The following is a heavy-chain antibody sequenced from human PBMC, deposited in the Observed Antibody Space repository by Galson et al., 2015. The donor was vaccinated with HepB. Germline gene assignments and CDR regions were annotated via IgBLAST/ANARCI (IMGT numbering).Heavy chain of an antibody. D-gene: IGHD6-19*01. V-gene: IGHV3-23*01. Sequence: SLRLSCAASGFTFSSYALSWVRQAPGKGLQWVSSISGGSDITHYADSVKGRFMIFRDNSENTLYLQMNSLRAEDTAVYFCAAQSGWWYQFYYYGMDVWGQGTTVTVSS. CDR2: ISGGSDIT. J-gene: IGHJ6*02. CDR1: GFTFSSYA. CDR3: AAQSGWWYQFYYYGMDV.